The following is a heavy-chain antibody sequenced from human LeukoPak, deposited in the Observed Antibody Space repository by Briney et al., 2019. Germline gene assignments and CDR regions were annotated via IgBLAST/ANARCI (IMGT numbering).Heavy chain of an antibody. Sequence: PSETLSLTCTVSGGSISSYYWSWIRQPPGKGLEWIGSIYYSGSTYYNPSLKGRVTISGDTSKNQFSLKVSSVTAADTAVYYCARVLGAMDVWGQGTTVTVSS. J-gene: IGHJ6*02. V-gene: IGHV4-39*07. D-gene: IGHD3-3*02. CDR3: ARVLGAMDV. CDR2: IYYSGST. CDR1: GGSISSYY.